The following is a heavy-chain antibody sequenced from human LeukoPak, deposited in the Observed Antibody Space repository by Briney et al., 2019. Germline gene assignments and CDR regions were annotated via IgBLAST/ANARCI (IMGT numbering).Heavy chain of an antibody. CDR2: INHSGST. V-gene: IGHV4-34*01. J-gene: IGHJ4*02. CDR1: GESSSGYY. CDR3: ARRGSTGTTTVDY. Sequence: PSETLSLTCAVYGESSSGYYWTWIRQPPGKGLEWIGQINHSGSTNYNPSLKSRVTISVATSKNQFSLNLNSVTAADTAVYYCARRGSTGTTTVDYWGQGTLVTVSS. D-gene: IGHD1-1*01.